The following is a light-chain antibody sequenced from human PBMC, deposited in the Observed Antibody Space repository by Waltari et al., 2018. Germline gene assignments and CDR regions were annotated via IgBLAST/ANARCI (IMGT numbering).Light chain of an antibody. CDR2: GAS. CDR1: QRVGSS. CDR3: QQYNNWPPWT. J-gene: IGKJ1*01. V-gene: IGKV3-15*01. Sequence: IVLTQSPGALSVSPGDRATLPCRASQRVGSSLAWYQPKPGQAPRLLIYGASTRATGVPARFSGSGSGTEFTLTISSLQSEDLAVYYCQQYNNWPPWTFGQGTKVEIK.